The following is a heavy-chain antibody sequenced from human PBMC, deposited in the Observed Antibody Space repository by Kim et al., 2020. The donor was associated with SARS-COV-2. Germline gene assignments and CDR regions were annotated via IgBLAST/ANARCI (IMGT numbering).Heavy chain of an antibody. Sequence: YNPSLKGQVTMSVDTSKNQFSLRLTSVTAADTAIYFCARKGFSSYGFDTWGQGTLVTVSS. J-gene: IGHJ3*02. CDR3: ARKGFSSYGFDT. V-gene: IGHV4-4*07.